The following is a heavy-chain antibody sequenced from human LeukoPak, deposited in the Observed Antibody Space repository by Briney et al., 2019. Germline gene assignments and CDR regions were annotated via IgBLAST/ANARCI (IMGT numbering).Heavy chain of an antibody. CDR2: IYNSGST. Sequence: SETLSLTCTVSGGSISSYYWSWIRQPAGKGLEWIGRIYNSGSTSYNPSLKSRVTMSVDTSKNQFSLKLTSVTAADTAVYYCARERHDILTGYYYYYYYMDVWGKGTTVTVSS. D-gene: IGHD3-9*01. CDR1: GGSISSYY. V-gene: IGHV4-4*07. J-gene: IGHJ6*03. CDR3: ARERHDILTGYYYYYYYMDV.